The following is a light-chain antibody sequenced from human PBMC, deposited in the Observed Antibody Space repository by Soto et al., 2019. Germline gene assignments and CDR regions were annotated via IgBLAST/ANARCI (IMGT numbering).Light chain of an antibody. V-gene: IGLV2-8*01. J-gene: IGLJ1*01. CDR2: EVS. CDR1: SSDVGGYNY. CDR3: SSYAGST. Sequence: QSALTQPPSASGSPGQSVTISCTGTSSDVGGYNYVSWYQQHPGKAPKLMIYEVSKRPSGVPDRFSGSKSGNTASLTVSGLQAEDEADYYCSSYAGSTFGTWTKLTVL.